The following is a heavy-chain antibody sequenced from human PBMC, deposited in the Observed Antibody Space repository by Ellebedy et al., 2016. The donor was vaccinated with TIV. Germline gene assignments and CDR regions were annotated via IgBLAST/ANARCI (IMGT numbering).Heavy chain of an antibody. CDR2: IYYSGST. J-gene: IGHJ4*02. V-gene: IGHV4-59*01. CDR3: ARHNYGDYLDY. D-gene: IGHD4-17*01. CDR1: GGSISSYY. Sequence: SETLSLTXTVSGGSISSYYWSWIRQPPGKGLEWIGYIYYSGSTNYNPSLKSRVTISVDTSKNQFSLKLSSVTAADTAVYYCARHNYGDYLDYWGQGTLVTVSS.